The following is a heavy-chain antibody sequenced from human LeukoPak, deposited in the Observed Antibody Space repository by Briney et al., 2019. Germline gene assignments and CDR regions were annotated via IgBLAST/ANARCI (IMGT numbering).Heavy chain of an antibody. CDR3: ATPLDYYDRSDSHQGGD. Sequence: GGSLRLSCVASGFTFGKYWMSWVRQAPGKGLEWVANIKLDGSERNYVDSVKGRFTISRDHAKNSLYLQMNSLRAEDTAVYYCATPLDYYDRSDSHQGGDWGQGTLVTVSS. J-gene: IGHJ4*02. V-gene: IGHV3-7*03. CDR1: GFTFGKYW. D-gene: IGHD3-22*01. CDR2: IKLDGSER.